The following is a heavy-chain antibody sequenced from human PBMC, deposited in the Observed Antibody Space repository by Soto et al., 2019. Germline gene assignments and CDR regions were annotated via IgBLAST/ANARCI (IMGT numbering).Heavy chain of an antibody. Sequence: GGSLRLSCAASGFTFDDYAMHWVRQAPGKGLEWVSLISWDGGSTYYADSVKGRFTISRDNSKNSLYLQMNSLRAEDTALYYCAKPKGSTKLRPPIAVAGTVGFDYWGQGTLVTVSS. CDR1: GFTFDDYA. V-gene: IGHV3-43D*03. J-gene: IGHJ4*02. CDR2: ISWDGGST. CDR3: AKPKGSTKLRPPIAVAGTVGFDY. D-gene: IGHD6-19*01.